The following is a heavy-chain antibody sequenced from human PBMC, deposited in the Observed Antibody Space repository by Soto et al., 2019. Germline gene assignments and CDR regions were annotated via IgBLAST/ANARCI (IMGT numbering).Heavy chain of an antibody. Sequence: SETLSLTCTVSGGSVSSGSYYWSWIRQPPWKGLEWIGYIYYSGSTNYNPSLKSRVTISVDTSKNQFSLKLSSVTAADTAVYYCARDTGYDYVWGSYRPYGMDVWGQGTTVTVSS. CDR1: GGSVSSGSYY. CDR3: ARDTGYDYVWGSYRPYGMDV. J-gene: IGHJ6*02. V-gene: IGHV4-61*01. D-gene: IGHD3-16*02. CDR2: IYYSGST.